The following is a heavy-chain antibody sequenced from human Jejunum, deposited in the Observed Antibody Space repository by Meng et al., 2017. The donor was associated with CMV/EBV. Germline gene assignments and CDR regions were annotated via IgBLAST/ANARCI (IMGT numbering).Heavy chain of an antibody. V-gene: IGHV3-7*01. CDR3: ARGNALDY. J-gene: IGHJ4*02. CDR2: MKTDGSEK. CDR1: GFIFRNYW. Sequence: RLAGAASGFIFRNYWMSWARQAPGRGVEWVASMKTDGSEKYYVDSVKGRFTMSRDNAKNSLYLQMNSLRAEDTAVYYCARGNALDYWGLGTLVTVSS.